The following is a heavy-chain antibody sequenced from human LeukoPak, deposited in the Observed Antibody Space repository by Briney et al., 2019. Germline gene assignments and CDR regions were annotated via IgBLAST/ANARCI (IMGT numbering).Heavy chain of an antibody. V-gene: IGHV1-2*02. J-gene: IGHJ6*03. CDR3: ARVPQYVRYYYYMDV. CDR1: GYTFTGYY. Sequence: ASVKVSCKASGYTFTGYYMHWVRQAPGQGLEWMGWINPNSGGTNYAQKFQGRVTMTRDTSISTAYMELSRLRSDDTAVYYCARVPQYVRYYYYMDVWGKGTTVTVSS. D-gene: IGHD3-16*01. CDR2: INPNSGGT.